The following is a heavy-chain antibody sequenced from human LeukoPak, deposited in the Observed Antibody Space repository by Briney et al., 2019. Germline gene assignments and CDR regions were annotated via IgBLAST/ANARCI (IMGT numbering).Heavy chain of an antibody. Sequence: PSETLSLTCTVSGGSISNYYWSWLRQPPGKGLEWIGYIYNSGSTNSNPSLKSRVTISVDTSKNRFSLRLSAVTAADTAVYYCARESSGWLYYFDYWGQGTLVTVSS. CDR3: ARESSGWLYYFDY. V-gene: IGHV4-59*01. CDR1: GGSISNYY. D-gene: IGHD6-19*01. J-gene: IGHJ4*02. CDR2: IYNSGST.